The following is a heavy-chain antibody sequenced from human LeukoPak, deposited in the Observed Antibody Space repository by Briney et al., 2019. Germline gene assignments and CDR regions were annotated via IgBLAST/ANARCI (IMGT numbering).Heavy chain of an antibody. D-gene: IGHD6-13*01. J-gene: IGHJ4*02. CDR2: ISGSGGST. V-gene: IGHV3-23*01. CDR3: AKDDGPIAAAGTGGDY. CDR1: GFTFSSYA. Sequence: GGSLRLSCAASGFTFSSYAMSWVRQAPGKGLEWVSAISGSGGSTYYADSVKGRFTISRDNSKNTLYLQMNSLRAGDTAVYYCAKDDGPIAAAGTGGDYWGQGTLVTVSS.